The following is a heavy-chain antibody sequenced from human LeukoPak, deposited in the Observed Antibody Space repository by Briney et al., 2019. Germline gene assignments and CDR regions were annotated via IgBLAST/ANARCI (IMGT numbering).Heavy chain of an antibody. D-gene: IGHD1-1*01. Sequence: GESLKISCKASVFSFTNYWIAWVRQTPGQGLEWMGSIYPGDSDTRYNPSFQGQVTISADKSIKTAYLQWSSLKASNTAIYYCARRGGGSTGGFYFDYWGQGSLVTVSS. J-gene: IGHJ4*02. CDR1: VFSFTNYW. CDR2: IYPGDSDT. V-gene: IGHV5-51*01. CDR3: ARRGGGSTGGFYFDY.